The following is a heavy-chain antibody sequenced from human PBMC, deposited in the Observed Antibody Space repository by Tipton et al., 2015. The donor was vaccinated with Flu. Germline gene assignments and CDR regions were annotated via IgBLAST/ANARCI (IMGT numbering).Heavy chain of an antibody. Sequence: QVQLVQSGGGLVKPGGYLRLSCAASGFTFSDDYMSWIRQAPGKGLEWISHISSSGSTINYADSVKGRFTISRDNAKNSLYLQMNSLRPEDTAVYYCARDHPPSITVLGEVTDYFVMDVWGQGTTVTVSS. CDR2: ISSSGSTI. J-gene: IGHJ6*02. V-gene: IGHV3-11*01. D-gene: IGHD3-3*01. CDR1: GFTFSDDY. CDR3: ARDHPPSITVLGEVTDYFVMDV.